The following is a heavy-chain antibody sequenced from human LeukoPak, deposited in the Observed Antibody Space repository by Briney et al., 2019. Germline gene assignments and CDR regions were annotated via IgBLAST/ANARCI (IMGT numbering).Heavy chain of an antibody. J-gene: IGHJ4*02. CDR1: GFTFSSYG. CDR3: AKVWGSSSWYPIDY. D-gene: IGHD6-13*01. Sequence: GGSLRLSCAASGFTFSSYGMHWVRQAPGKGLEWVAVISYDGSNKYYADSVKGRFTISRDNSKNTLYLQMNSLRAEDTAVCYCAKVWGSSSWYPIDYWGQGTLVTVSS. CDR2: ISYDGSNK. V-gene: IGHV3-30*18.